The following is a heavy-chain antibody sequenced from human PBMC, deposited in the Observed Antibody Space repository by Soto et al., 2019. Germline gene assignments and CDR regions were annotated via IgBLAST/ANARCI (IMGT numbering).Heavy chain of an antibody. CDR3: VRDGTKTLRDWFDP. Sequence: SETLSLTCTVSGASISGFYWSWIRKSAGKGLEWTGRIYATGTTDYNPSLKSRVMMSVDTSKKQFSLKLRSVTAADTAVYYCVRDGTKTLRDWFDPWGQGMSVTVSS. V-gene: IGHV4-4*07. CDR2: IYATGTT. D-gene: IGHD1-1*01. J-gene: IGHJ5*02. CDR1: GASISGFY.